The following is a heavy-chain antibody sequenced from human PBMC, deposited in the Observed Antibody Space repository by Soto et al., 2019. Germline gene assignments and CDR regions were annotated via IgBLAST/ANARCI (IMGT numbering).Heavy chain of an antibody. D-gene: IGHD6-13*01. J-gene: IGHJ4*02. Sequence: QVQLVQSGAEVKKPGASVKVSCKASGYTFTSYAISWVRQAPGQGLAWLGWISAYNGNTNNAQKLQGRVTMTNDTSTSTAYMELRSLRSDDTAVYYCARDATAGLNDYWGQGTLVTVSS. CDR1: GYTFTSYA. CDR2: ISAYNGNT. CDR3: ARDATAGLNDY. V-gene: IGHV1-18*01.